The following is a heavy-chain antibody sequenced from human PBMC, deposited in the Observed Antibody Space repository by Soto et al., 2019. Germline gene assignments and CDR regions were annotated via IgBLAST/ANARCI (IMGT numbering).Heavy chain of an antibody. V-gene: IGHV3-23*01. CDR1: GFTFSNYA. CDR2: INTSGVNR. CDR3: MTDWQHDS. D-gene: IGHD6-13*01. Sequence: EVQLLQSGGGLVQPGGSLTLSCAASGFTFSNYAMSWVRQAPGKRLECVSTINTSGVNRHYADSVKGRFSASRDNSMNTLSLQMNSLRAGDTAVDYGMTDWQHDSWGQGTLVTVSS. J-gene: IGHJ5*01.